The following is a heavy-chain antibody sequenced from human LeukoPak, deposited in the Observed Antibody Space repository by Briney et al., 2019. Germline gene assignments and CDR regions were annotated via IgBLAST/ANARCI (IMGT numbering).Heavy chain of an antibody. CDR1: GGSFSGYY. D-gene: IGHD2-15*01. V-gene: IGHV4-34*01. Sequence: PSETLSLTCAVYGGSFSGYYWSWIRQPPGKGLEWIGEINHSGSTNYNPSLKSRVTISVDTSRKQFSLNLRSVTAADTAIYYCASRCCSGGTCYLDYWGQGTLVTVSS. J-gene: IGHJ4*02. CDR3: ASRCCSGGTCYLDY. CDR2: INHSGST.